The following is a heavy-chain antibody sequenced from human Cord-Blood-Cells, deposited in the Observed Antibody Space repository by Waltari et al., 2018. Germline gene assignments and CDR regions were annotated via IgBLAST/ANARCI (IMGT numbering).Heavy chain of an antibody. J-gene: IGHJ3*02. CDR2: TYYRSKWYN. CDR1: GERLPSTRAA. V-gene: IGHV6-1*01. CDR3: ARVLSGTTAFDI. D-gene: IGHD1-7*01. Sequence: QVQLQQAGPGLVKPSQTLPLSCAISGERLPSTRAAWNWIRQSPSRGLEWLGRTYYRSKWYNDYAVSVKSRITINPDTSKNQFSLQLNSVTPEDTAVYYCARVLSGTTAFDIWGQGTMVTVSS.